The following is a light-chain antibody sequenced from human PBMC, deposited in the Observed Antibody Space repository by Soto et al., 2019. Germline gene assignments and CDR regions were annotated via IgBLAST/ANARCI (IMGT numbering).Light chain of an antibody. CDR2: AAS. V-gene: IGKV1D-12*01. CDR3: QQANSFPPRT. J-gene: IGKJ4*01. CDR1: QGIRSW. Sequence: DIQMTQSPSSVSASVGDRVTITCRASQGIRSWLAWYQQKPGKAPKLLIYAASSLQSGVPSRFSGSGSGTDFPLTISSLQPEDFATYYCQQANSFPPRTFGGGTKVQIK.